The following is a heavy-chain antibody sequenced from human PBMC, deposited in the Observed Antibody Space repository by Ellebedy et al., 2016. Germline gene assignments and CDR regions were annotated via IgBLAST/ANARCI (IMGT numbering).Heavy chain of an antibody. CDR1: GGSFSGYY. CDR2: INHSGST. CDR3: ARGDGSGSLIDY. J-gene: IGHJ4*02. D-gene: IGHD3-10*01. V-gene: IGHV4-34*01. Sequence: SETLSLTXAVYGGSFSGYYWSWIRQPPGKGLEWIGEINHSGSTNYNPSLKSRVTISVDTSKNQFSLKLSSVTAADTAVYYCARGDGSGSLIDYWGQGTLVTVSS.